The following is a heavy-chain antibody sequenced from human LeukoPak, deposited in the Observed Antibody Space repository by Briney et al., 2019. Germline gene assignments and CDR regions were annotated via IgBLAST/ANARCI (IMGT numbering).Heavy chain of an antibody. D-gene: IGHD2-15*01. CDR2: IIPIFGTA. Sequence: ASVKVSCKASGDTFSSYAISWVRQAPGQGLEWVGGIIPIFGTANYAQKFQGRVTITADESTSTAYMELSSPRSEDTAVYYCASQYCSGGSCYHRFDYWGQGTLVTVSS. CDR3: ASQYCSGGSCYHRFDY. J-gene: IGHJ4*02. V-gene: IGHV1-69*01. CDR1: GDTFSSYA.